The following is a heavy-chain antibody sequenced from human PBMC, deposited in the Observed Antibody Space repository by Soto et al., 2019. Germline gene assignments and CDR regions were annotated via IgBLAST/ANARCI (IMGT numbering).Heavy chain of an antibody. CDR1: GYTFTSYG. CDR2: ISAYNGNT. CDR3: AGDLNRPYYMDV. J-gene: IGHJ6*03. D-gene: IGHD6-6*01. V-gene: IGHV1-18*01. Sequence: ASVKVSCKASGYTFTSYGISWVRQAPGQGLEWMGWISAYNGNTNYAQKLQGRVTMTTDTSTSTAYMELRSLRSDDTAVYYCAGDLNRPYYMDVWGKGTTVTVSS.